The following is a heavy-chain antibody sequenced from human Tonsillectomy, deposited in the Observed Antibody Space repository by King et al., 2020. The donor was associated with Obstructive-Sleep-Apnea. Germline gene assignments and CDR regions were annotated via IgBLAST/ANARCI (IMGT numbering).Heavy chain of an antibody. CDR1: GYTFTSYA. Sequence: VQLVQSGAEVKKPGASVKVSCKASGYTFTSYAISWVRRAPGQGLEWMGGISAYNGNTNYAQKLQGRVTMTTDTSTSTAYMESGSLRSDDSAVYYCARVYCSSASCYIRAFDIWGQGTMVTVSS. D-gene: IGHD2-2*02. J-gene: IGHJ3*02. CDR3: ARVYCSSASCYIRAFDI. CDR2: ISAYNGNT. V-gene: IGHV1-18*01.